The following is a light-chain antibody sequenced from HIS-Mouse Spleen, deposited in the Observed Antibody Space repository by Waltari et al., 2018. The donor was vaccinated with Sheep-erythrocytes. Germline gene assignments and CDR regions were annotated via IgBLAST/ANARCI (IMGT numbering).Light chain of an antibody. J-gene: IGLJ1*01. CDR2: DVS. V-gene: IGLV2-11*01. CDR3: CSYAGSYNHV. CDR1: SMDVGVYNY. Sequence: QPALTHPRSVPGSPGQSVPIPSTGPSMDVGVYNYVPWYQQHPGKAPKLMIYDVSKRPSGVPDRFSGSKSGNTASLTISGLQAEDEADYYCCSYAGSYNHVFATGTKVTVL.